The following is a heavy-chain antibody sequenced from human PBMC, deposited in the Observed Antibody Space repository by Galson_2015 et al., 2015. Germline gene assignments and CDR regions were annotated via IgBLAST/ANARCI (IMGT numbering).Heavy chain of an antibody. J-gene: IGHJ4*02. V-gene: IGHV1-3*01. Sequence: SVKVSCKASGYTFTSYAMHWVRQAPGQRLEWMGWINAGNGNTKYSQKFQGRVTITRDTSASTAYMELSSLRSEDTAVYYCARGPGSGWPDFDYWGQGTLVTVSS. CDR1: GYTFTSYA. CDR3: ARGPGSGWPDFDY. D-gene: IGHD6-19*01. CDR2: INAGNGNT.